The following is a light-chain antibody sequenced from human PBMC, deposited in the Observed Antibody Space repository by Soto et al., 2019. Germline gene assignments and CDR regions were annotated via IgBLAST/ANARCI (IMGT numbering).Light chain of an antibody. V-gene: IGKV3-20*01. Sequence: IVLTQSPGTLSLSPGEGATLSCRASQTISSTSLAWYQHTPGRAPRLLIYAAYSRAAGIPDRFSGSGSGTDFTLTISRLEPDDFAVYYCQHYGTSLFTFGPGTKVDV. J-gene: IGKJ3*01. CDR3: QHYGTSLFT. CDR2: AAY. CDR1: QTISSTS.